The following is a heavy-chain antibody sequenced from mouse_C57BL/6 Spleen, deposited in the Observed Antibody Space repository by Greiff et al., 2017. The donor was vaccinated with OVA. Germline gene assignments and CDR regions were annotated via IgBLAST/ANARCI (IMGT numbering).Heavy chain of an antibody. CDR2: IWSGGST. CDR3: ARNEDDGYYPDY. CDR1: GFSLTSYG. Sequence: VKLQESGPGLVQPSQSLSITCTVSGFSLTSYGVHWVRQSPGKGLEWLGVIWSGGSTDYNAAFISRLSISKDNSKSQVFFKMNSLQADDTAIYYCARNEDDGYYPDYWGQGTSVTVSS. D-gene: IGHD2-3*01. V-gene: IGHV2-2*01. J-gene: IGHJ4*01.